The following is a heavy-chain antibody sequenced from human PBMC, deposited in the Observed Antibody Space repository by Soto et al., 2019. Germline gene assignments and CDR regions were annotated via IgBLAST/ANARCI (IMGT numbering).Heavy chain of an antibody. J-gene: IGHJ6*02. CDR2: ISGSGGST. Sequence: GGSLRLSCAASGFTFSSYAMSWVRQAPGKGLEWVSAISGSGGSTYYADSVKGRFTISRDNSKNTLYLQMNSLRAEDTAVYYCAKDLIVGATNYYYYGMDVWGQGTTVTVSS. CDR3: AKDLIVGATNYYYYGMDV. V-gene: IGHV3-23*01. D-gene: IGHD1-26*01. CDR1: GFTFSSYA.